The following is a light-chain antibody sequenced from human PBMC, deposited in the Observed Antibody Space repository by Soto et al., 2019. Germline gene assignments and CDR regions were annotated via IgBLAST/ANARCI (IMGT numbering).Light chain of an antibody. CDR2: GAS. Sequence: EIVLTQSPGTLSLSPRERATLSCRASQSVSSSYLAWYQQKPGQAPRLLIYGASSRATGIPDRFSGSGSGTDLTVTVSRLEHEDFAVYCCEQRGRAPPWTVGQGTKLEL. CDR3: EQRGRAPPWT. J-gene: IGKJ1*01. V-gene: IGKV3-20*01. CDR1: QSVSSSY.